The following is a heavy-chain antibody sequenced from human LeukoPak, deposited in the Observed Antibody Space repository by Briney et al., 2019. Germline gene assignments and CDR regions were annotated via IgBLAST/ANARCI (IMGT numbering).Heavy chain of an antibody. CDR1: GDSVSSNSVT. V-gene: IGHV6-1*01. CDR3: ARRLTQYDCFDP. D-gene: IGHD2-2*01. J-gene: IGHJ5*02. CDR2: TYYRSTWYN. Sequence: SQTLSLTCAISGDSVSSNSVTWNRIRQSPSRSLEWLGRTYYRSTWYNDYAVSVRGRITVNPDTSKNQFSLHLNSVTPEDTAVYYCARRLTQYDCFDPWGQGILVTVSS.